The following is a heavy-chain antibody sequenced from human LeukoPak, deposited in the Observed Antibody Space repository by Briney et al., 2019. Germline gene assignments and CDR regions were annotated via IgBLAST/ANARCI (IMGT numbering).Heavy chain of an antibody. CDR1: GYTFTSYG. Sequence: ASVKVSCKASGYTFTSYGISGVRQAPGQGLEWMGWISAYNGNTNYAQKLQGRVTMTTDTSTSTAYMELRSLRSDDTAVYYCARVKHDYSNWGDYYYYYMDVWGKGTTVTVSS. D-gene: IGHD4-11*01. CDR2: ISAYNGNT. V-gene: IGHV1-18*01. J-gene: IGHJ6*03. CDR3: ARVKHDYSNWGDYYYYYMDV.